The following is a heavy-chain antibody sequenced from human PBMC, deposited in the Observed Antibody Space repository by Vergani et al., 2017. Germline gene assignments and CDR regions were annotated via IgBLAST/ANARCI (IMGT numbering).Heavy chain of an antibody. CDR1: GYTFSNYY. CDR2: INPSGGHT. V-gene: IGHV1-46*03. CDR3: ARGDYGILTGYRY. J-gene: IGHJ4*02. Sequence: QVQVVQSGAEVKKSGASVKVSCKTSGYTFSNYYMHWVRQAPGQGLEWMGIINPSGGHTNYAQKFQGRVTMTRDTSTSTVYMELCSLRSEGTAIDYCARGDYGILTGYRYWGQGTLVTVSA. D-gene: IGHD3-9*01.